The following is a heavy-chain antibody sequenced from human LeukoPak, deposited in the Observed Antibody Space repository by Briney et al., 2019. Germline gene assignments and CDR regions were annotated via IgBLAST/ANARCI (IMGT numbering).Heavy chain of an antibody. J-gene: IGHJ4*02. Sequence: PSETLSLTCTVSGGSISSDYWSWIRQPPGKGLEWIGYIFYSGSTNYNPSLKSRVTISVDTSKNQFSLKLSSVAAADTAVYYCARRSESSGYQFDYWGQGTLVTVSS. CDR2: IFYSGST. CDR3: ARRSESSGYQFDY. D-gene: IGHD3-22*01. CDR1: GGSISSDY. V-gene: IGHV4-59*08.